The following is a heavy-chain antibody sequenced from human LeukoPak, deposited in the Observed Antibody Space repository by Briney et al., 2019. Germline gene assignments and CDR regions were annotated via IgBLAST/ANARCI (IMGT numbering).Heavy chain of an antibody. J-gene: IGHJ4*02. CDR3: ARFAAVGATADVGY. V-gene: IGHV3-48*02. CDR2: ISSSSSTI. CDR1: GFTFSSYS. D-gene: IGHD1-26*01. Sequence: EGSLRLSCAASGFTFSSYSMNWVRQAPGKGLEWVSYISSSSSTIYYADSVKGRFTISRDNAKNSLYLQMNSLRDEDTAVYYCARFAAVGATADVGYWGQGTLVTVSS.